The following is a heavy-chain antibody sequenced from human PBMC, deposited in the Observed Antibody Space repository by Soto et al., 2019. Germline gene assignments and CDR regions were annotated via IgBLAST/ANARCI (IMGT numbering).Heavy chain of an antibody. D-gene: IGHD3-3*01. V-gene: IGHV4-59*12. Sequence: PSETLSLTCTVSGGSISSYYWSWIRQPPGKGLEWIGYIYYSGSTNYNPSLKSRVTISVDTSKNQFSLKLNSVTAADTAVYYCARGGQDFWSGPFDYWGQGALVTVSS. CDR1: GGSISSYY. CDR2: IYYSGST. CDR3: ARGGQDFWSGPFDY. J-gene: IGHJ4*02.